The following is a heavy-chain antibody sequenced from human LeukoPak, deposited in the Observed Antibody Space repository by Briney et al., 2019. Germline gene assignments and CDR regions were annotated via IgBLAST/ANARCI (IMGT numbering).Heavy chain of an antibody. CDR1: GFTLSSYF. CDR2: ISGSGGST. CDR3: AKAAWQWLDNWFDP. Sequence: GASLRLSSEASGFTLSSYFIRWVRHAPGNCLEWVSSISGSGGSTYYADSVKGRFTISRDNSKNTLYLQMNSLRAEDTAVYYCAKAAWQWLDNWFDPWGQGTLVTVSS. V-gene: IGHV3-23*01. D-gene: IGHD6-19*01. J-gene: IGHJ5*02.